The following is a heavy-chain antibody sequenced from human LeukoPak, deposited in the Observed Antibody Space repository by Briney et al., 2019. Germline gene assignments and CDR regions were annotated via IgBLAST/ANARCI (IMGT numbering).Heavy chain of an antibody. CDR2: IYYSGST. CDR1: GGSISSSSYY. D-gene: IGHD1-26*01. V-gene: IGHV4-39*07. Sequence: PSETLSLTCTVSGGSISSSSYYWGWIRQPPGKGLEWIGSIYYSGSTNYNPSLKSRVTISVDTSKNQFSLKLSSVTAADTAVYYCARAGGTQYYYYMDVWGKGTTVTVSS. J-gene: IGHJ6*03. CDR3: ARAGGTQYYYYMDV.